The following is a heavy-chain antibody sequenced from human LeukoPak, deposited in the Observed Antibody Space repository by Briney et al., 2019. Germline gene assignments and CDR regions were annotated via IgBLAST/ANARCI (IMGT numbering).Heavy chain of an antibody. CDR2: LYYSGST. D-gene: IGHD5-18*01. V-gene: IGHV4-30-4*08. CDR1: GVSISSGDYY. J-gene: IGHJ4*02. CDR3: ARAKSGGYSYGYYFDY. Sequence: SQTLSLTCTVSGVSISSGDYYWSWIRQPPGKGLGWIGYLYYSGSTYYNPSLKSRVTISVDTSKNQFSLKLSSVTAADTAVYYCARAKSGGYSYGYYFDYWGQGTLVTVSS.